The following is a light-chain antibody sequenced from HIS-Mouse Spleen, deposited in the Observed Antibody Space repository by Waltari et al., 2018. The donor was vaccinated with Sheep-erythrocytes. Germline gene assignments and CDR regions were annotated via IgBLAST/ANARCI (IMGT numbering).Light chain of an antibody. Sequence: QAALTLPAPVFGSPGHSLTLSCPLHSSDGGRYNLVSWDQPHPGKAPKLMIYEGSKRPSGVSNRFSGSKSGNTASLTISGLQAEDEADYYCCSYAGSSTLVFGGGTKLTVL. J-gene: IGLJ2*01. CDR3: CSYAGSSTLV. V-gene: IGLV2-23*01. CDR1: SSDGGRYNL. CDR2: EGS.